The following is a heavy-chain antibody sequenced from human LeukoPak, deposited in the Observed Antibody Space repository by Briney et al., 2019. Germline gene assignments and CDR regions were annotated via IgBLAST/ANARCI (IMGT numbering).Heavy chain of an antibody. Sequence: PGGSLRLSCAASGFTFRNYWMGWVRQAPGKGLEWVAVISYDGSNKYYADSVKGRFTISRDNSKNTLYLQMSSLRAEDTAVYYCARELLTEDDYWGQGTLVTVSS. CDR3: ARELLTEDDY. CDR2: ISYDGSNK. CDR1: GFTFRNYW. J-gene: IGHJ4*02. V-gene: IGHV3-30*03. D-gene: IGHD1-14*01.